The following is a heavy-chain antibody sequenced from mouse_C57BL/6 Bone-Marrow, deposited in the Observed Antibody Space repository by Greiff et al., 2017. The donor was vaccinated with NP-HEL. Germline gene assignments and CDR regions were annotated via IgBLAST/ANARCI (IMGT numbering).Heavy chain of an antibody. D-gene: IGHD4-1*01. CDR1: GYTFTSYW. CDR2: IDPSDSYT. CDR3: ARSNWGGFAY. J-gene: IGHJ3*01. V-gene: IGHV1-69*01. Sequence: VQLQQPGAELVMPGASVKLSCKASGYTFTSYWMHWVKQRPGQGLEWIGEIDPSDSYTNYNQKFKGKSTLTVDNSSSTAYMQLSSLTSEDSAVYYCARSNWGGFAYWGQGTLVTVSA.